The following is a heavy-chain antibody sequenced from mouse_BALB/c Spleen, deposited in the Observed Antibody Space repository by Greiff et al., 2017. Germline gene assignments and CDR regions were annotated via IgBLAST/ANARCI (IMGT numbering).Heavy chain of an antibody. V-gene: IGHV7-3*02. CDR1: GFTFTDYY. CDR2: IRNKANGYTT. J-gene: IGHJ3*01. Sequence: VQLKESGGGLVQPGGSLRLSCATSGFTFTDYYTSWVRQPPGKALEWLGFIRNKANGYTTEYSASVKGPFTISRDNSQSILYLQMNTLRAEDSTTYYCARDYYGNSLIAYWGQGTLVTVSA. CDR3: ARDYYGNSLIAY. D-gene: IGHD1-1*01.